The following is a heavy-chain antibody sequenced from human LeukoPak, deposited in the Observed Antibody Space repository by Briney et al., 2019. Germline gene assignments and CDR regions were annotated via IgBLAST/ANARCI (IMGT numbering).Heavy chain of an antibody. CDR3: ARVEWDYYDSSGYYFDY. CDR2: VIPIFGTA. CDR1: GGTFSSYA. V-gene: IGHV1-69*05. Sequence: ASVKVSCKASGGTFSSYAISWVRQAPGQGLEWMGRVIPIFGTANYAQKLQGRVTMTTDTSTSTAYMELRSLRSDDTAVYYCARVEWDYYDSSGYYFDYWGQGTLVTVSS. J-gene: IGHJ4*02. D-gene: IGHD3-22*01.